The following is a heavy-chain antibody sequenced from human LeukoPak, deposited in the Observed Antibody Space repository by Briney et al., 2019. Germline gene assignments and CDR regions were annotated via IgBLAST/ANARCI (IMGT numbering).Heavy chain of an antibody. CDR1: GFTFSDYA. J-gene: IGHJ4*02. CDR3: ARDPVTTWGYFDY. Sequence: GGSLRLSCAASGFTFSDYAMHWVRQAPGKGLEWVAVISSDGTNKNYADSVKGRFTISRDKAKNTVYLQVNSLRSEDTAVYYCARDPVTTWGYFDYWGQGTLVTVSS. D-gene: IGHD4-17*01. CDR2: ISSDGTNK. V-gene: IGHV3-30-3*01.